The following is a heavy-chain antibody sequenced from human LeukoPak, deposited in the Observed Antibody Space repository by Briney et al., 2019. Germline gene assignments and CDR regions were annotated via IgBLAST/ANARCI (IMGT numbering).Heavy chain of an antibody. D-gene: IGHD2-15*01. CDR3: ARGRERLLNDY. Sequence: PGGSLRLSCAVSGFFFSNYALSWVRQAPGKGLEWVSGISGGGGTKYYPDSVKGRFTISRDNSKNTLYLQMDSLRVDDTAVYYCARGRERLLNDYWGQGTLVTVSS. CDR2: ISGGGGTK. J-gene: IGHJ4*02. V-gene: IGHV3-23*01. CDR1: GFFFSNYA.